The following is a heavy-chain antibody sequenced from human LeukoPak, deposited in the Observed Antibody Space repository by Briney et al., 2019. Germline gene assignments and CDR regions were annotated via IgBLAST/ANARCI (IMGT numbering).Heavy chain of an antibody. CDR1: GGSFSGYH. V-gene: IGHV4-34*01. Sequence: SETLSLTCAVYGGSFSGYHWSWIRQPPGKGLEWIGEINHSGSANYNPSLKSRVTISVDTSKNQFSLKLSSLTAADTAVYYCARHEYSGSYYGLSWFDPWGQGTLVTVSS. D-gene: IGHD1-26*01. CDR3: ARHEYSGSYYGLSWFDP. J-gene: IGHJ5*02. CDR2: INHSGSA.